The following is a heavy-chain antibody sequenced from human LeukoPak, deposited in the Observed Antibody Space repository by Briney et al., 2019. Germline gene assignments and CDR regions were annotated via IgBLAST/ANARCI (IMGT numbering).Heavy chain of an antibody. J-gene: IGHJ4*02. V-gene: IGHV4-59*01. D-gene: IGHD2-2*01. CDR2: IYYSGGT. CDR1: GGSIRSYY. Sequence: PSETLSLTCTVSGGSIRSYYWSWIRQPPGKGLEWIGYIYYSGGTNYNPSLKSRVTISVDTPKNQFSLKLSSVTAADTAVYYCARVPEGGYIDYWGQGTLVTVSS. CDR3: ARVPEGGYIDY.